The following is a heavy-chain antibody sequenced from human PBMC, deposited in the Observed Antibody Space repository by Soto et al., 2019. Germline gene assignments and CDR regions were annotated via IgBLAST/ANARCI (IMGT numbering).Heavy chain of an antibody. J-gene: IGHJ3*02. D-gene: IGHD6-19*01. V-gene: IGHV3-23*01. Sequence: GTLRLSCAASGFTFSSYAMSWVRQAPGKGLEWVSAISGSGGTTYYADSVKGRFTFSRDNSKNTLYLQMNSLRAEDTAVYYCAKTANGWFSAFDIWGQGTMVTVSS. CDR3: AKTANGWFSAFDI. CDR1: GFTFSSYA. CDR2: ISGSGGTT.